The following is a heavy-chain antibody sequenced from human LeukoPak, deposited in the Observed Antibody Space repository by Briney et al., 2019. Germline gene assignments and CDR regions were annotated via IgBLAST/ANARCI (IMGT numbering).Heavy chain of an antibody. CDR1: GFTFSSYS. Sequence: GGSLRLSCAASGFTFSSYSMNWVRQAPGKGLEWVSSISSSSSYIYYADSVKGRFTISRDNAKNSLYLQMNSLRAEDTAVYYCARFNSGHDMALGGWGQGTLVTVSS. D-gene: IGHD5-12*01. V-gene: IGHV3-21*01. CDR3: ARFNSGHDMALGG. J-gene: IGHJ4*02. CDR2: ISSSSSYI.